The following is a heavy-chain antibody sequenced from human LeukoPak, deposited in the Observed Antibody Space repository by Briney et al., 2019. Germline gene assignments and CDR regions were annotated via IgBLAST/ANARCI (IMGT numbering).Heavy chain of an antibody. J-gene: IGHJ6*02. D-gene: IGHD3-3*01. CDR1: GFTFSSYA. Sequence: PGGSLRLSCAASGFTFSSYAMTWVRQAPGKGLEWVSASSGGRTYYADSVQGRFTISRDYSHNTLFLQMNSLRVDDTAVYYCAKFPEPGGFLSRTPKVHYDMDVWGQGTTVIVSS. CDR2: SSGGRT. CDR3: AKFPEPGGFLSRTPKVHYDMDV. V-gene: IGHV3-23*01.